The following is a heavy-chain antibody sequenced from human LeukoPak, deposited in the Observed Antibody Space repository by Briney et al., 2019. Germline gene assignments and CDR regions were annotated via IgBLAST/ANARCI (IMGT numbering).Heavy chain of an antibody. Sequence: GGSLRLSCSASGFTFSDSWMHWVRQAPGKGLVWVSRIDSDGSNTRYDDSVKGRFAISRDNAKNTVDLQMNSLRAEDTAVYYCVRGRGYGYSTYFDAWGQGTLITVSS. J-gene: IGHJ5*02. CDR3: VRGRGYGYSTYFDA. CDR2: IDSDGSNT. D-gene: IGHD5-18*01. V-gene: IGHV3-74*01. CDR1: GFTFSDSW.